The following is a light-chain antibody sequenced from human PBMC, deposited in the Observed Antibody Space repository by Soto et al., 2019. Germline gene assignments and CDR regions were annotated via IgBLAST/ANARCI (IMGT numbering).Light chain of an antibody. V-gene: IGKV3-15*01. CDR2: GPS. Sequence: EILLTQTPAILSASPGDAITLSCRASQRIGRDLAWYQQRRGQSPRLLIYGPSTRATGVPARFSGSGSGAESTLNISNLQAEDFAVYYCQQYNDWPPSFGGGTKVEI. J-gene: IGKJ4*01. CDR1: QRIGRD. CDR3: QQYNDWPPS.